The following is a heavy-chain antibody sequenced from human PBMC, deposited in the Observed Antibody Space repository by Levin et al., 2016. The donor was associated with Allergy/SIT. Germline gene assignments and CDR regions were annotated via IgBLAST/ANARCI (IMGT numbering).Heavy chain of an antibody. J-gene: IGHJ6*03. CDR3: ASGYCTSTNCQYYYYMDV. Sequence: WIRQPPGKGLEWIGYIYYSGSTYYNPSLKSRVTISVDTSKNQFSLKLSSVTAADTAVYYCASGYCTSTNCQYYYYMDVWGKGTTVTVSS. V-gene: IGHV4-31*02. D-gene: IGHD2-2*01. CDR2: IYYSGST.